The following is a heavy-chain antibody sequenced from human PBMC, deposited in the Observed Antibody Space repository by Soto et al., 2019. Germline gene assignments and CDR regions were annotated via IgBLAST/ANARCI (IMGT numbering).Heavy chain of an antibody. CDR3: AISRHGYDFDY. CDR1: GDSISNDNYY. V-gene: IGHV4-31*03. J-gene: IGHJ4*02. Sequence: PSETLSLTCTVSGDSISNDNYYWSWIRQHPGKGLEWIGYIHYSGSTYYNPSLKSRVIISVDTSRNQFSLNLSSVTAADTAVYFCAISRHGYDFDYWGQGTQVTVSS. CDR2: IHYSGST. D-gene: IGHD5-12*01.